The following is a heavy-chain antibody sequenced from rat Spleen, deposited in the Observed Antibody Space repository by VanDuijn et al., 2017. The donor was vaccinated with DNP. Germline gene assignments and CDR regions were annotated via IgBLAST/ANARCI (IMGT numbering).Heavy chain of an antibody. CDR3: ARDNYGGYY. J-gene: IGHJ3*01. D-gene: IGHD1-11*01. CDR2: IIYDGSST. CDR1: GFTFSDYN. Sequence: EVQLVESGGGLVQPGGSMKLSCAASGFTFSDYNMAWVRQAPKKGLEWVATIIYDGSSTYYPDSVKGRFTISRDNSQSSLYLQMNSLKSEDTATYYCARDNYGGYYWGQGTLVTVSS. V-gene: IGHV5-7*01.